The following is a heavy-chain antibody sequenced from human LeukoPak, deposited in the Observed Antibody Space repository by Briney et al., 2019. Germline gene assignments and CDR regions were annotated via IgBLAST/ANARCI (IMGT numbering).Heavy chain of an antibody. Sequence: SETLSLTCAVYGGSFSGYYWSWIRQPPGKGLEWIGEINHSGSTNYNPSLKSRVTISVDTSNNQFSLKLSSVTAADTAVYYCASHLATAQTFDYWGQGTLVTVSS. CDR1: GGSFSGYY. D-gene: IGHD1-1*01. CDR3: ASHLATAQTFDY. J-gene: IGHJ4*02. V-gene: IGHV4-34*01. CDR2: INHSGST.